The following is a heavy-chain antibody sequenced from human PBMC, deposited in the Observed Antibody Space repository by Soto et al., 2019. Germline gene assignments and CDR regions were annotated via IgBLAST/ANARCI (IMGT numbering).Heavy chain of an antibody. D-gene: IGHD2-15*01. CDR1: GYSISSSNW. J-gene: IGHJ4*02. CDR3: ARLYCSGGRCYLSYFDY. V-gene: IGHV4-28*01. CDR2: IYYSGST. Sequence: SETLSLTCAVSGYSISSSNWWGWIRQPPGKGLEWIGYIYYSGSTYYNPSLKSRVTMSVDTSKNQFSLKLSSVTAVDTAVYYCARLYCSGGRCYLSYFDYWGQGTLVTVSS.